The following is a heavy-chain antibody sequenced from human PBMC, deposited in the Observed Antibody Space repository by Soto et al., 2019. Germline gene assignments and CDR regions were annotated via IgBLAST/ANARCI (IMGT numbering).Heavy chain of an antibody. V-gene: IGHV3-23*01. CDR3: AKGGGGYYRSYFDY. CDR2: ISGSGGST. J-gene: IGHJ4*02. Sequence: GGSLRLSCASSGLTFSSYAMSWVRQAPGKGLEWVSAISGSGGSTYYADSVKGRFTISRDNSKNTLYLQMNSLRAEDTAVYYCAKGGGGYYRSYFDYWGQGTLVTVSS. CDR1: GLTFSSYA. D-gene: IGHD3-22*01.